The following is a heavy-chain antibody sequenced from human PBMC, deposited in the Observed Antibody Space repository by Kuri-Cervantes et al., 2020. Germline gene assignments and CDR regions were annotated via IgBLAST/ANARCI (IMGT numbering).Heavy chain of an antibody. J-gene: IGHJ3*02. D-gene: IGHD7-27*01. CDR2: IYDRGST. V-gene: IGHV4-30-4*01. CDR3: ARPHWGNYALDI. Sequence: SETLSLTCTVSGGSISSGNYYWSWIRQPPGRGLEWIGYIYDRGSTNYNPSPKSRVTISLDSSKNQVSLKLTSVAAADTAVYYCARPHWGNYALDIWGQGTMVTVSS. CDR1: GGSISSGNYY.